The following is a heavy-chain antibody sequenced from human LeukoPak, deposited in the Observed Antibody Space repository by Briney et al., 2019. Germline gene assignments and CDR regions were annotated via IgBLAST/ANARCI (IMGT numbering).Heavy chain of an antibody. CDR1: GGSISSYH. J-gene: IGHJ4*02. D-gene: IGHD1-26*01. CDR2: IFYSGST. CDR3: ARAHSGTSLVEY. V-gene: IGHV4-59*01. Sequence: SETLSLTCTVSGGSISSYHWSWIRQPPGKGLEWIGYIFYSGSTNYNPSLKSRVAISVDTSKNQFSLKLSSVTAADTAVYFCARAHSGTSLVEYWGQGTLVTLSS.